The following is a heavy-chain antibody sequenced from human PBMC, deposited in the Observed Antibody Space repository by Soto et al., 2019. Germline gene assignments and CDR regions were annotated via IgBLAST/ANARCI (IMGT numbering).Heavy chain of an antibody. D-gene: IGHD3-10*01. J-gene: IGHJ4*02. Sequence: QVQLVESGGGVVQPGRSLRLSCAASGFTFSSYAMHWVRQAPGKGLEWVAVISYDGSNKYYADSVKGRFTISRDKSKNMLYLQMNSLRAEDTAVYYCAREVVRGYYFDYWGQGTLVTVSS. CDR2: ISYDGSNK. V-gene: IGHV3-30-3*01. CDR3: AREVVRGYYFDY. CDR1: GFTFSSYA.